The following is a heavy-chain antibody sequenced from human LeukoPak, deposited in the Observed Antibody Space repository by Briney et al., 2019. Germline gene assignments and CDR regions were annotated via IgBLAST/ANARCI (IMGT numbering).Heavy chain of an antibody. J-gene: IGHJ4*02. V-gene: IGHV4-34*01. CDR1: GGSFSGHY. CDR3: ARQYSYGTRYFDY. D-gene: IGHD5-18*01. CDR2: INHSGST. Sequence: SETLSLTCAVYGGSFSGHYWSWIRQPPGKGLEWIGEINHSGSTKYNSSLKSRVTISVDTSKNQFSLKLSSVTAADTAVYYCARQYSYGTRYFDYWGQGTLVTVSS.